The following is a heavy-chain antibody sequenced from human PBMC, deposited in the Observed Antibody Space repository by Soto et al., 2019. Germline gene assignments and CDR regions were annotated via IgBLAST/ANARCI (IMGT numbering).Heavy chain of an antibody. CDR3: ARDGTLYDSSGYYYLS. J-gene: IGHJ5*02. CDR1: GGTFSTST. D-gene: IGHD3-22*01. CDR2: ITPIFGTA. V-gene: IGHV1-69*01. Sequence: QVQLVQSGAEVKKAGSSVKVSCKASGGTFSTSTISWVRQAPGQGLEWMGGITPIFGTASFAQKFQCRVTITADESTSTAYMELSSLRSEDTAMYYCARDGTLYDSSGYYYLSWGQGTLVTVSS.